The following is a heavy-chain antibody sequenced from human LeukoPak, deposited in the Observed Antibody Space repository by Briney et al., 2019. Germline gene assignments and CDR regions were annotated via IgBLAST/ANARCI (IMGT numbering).Heavy chain of an antibody. CDR1: GFTFSSYS. Sequence: GGSLRLSRAASGFTFSSYSMNWVRQAPGKGLEWVSSISSNSSYIYYADSVKGRFTISRDNAKNSLYLQMNSLRAEDTAVYYCARGPDYGDSQWGQGTLVTVSS. CDR3: ARGPDYGDSQ. CDR2: ISSNSSYI. J-gene: IGHJ4*02. D-gene: IGHD4-17*01. V-gene: IGHV3-21*01.